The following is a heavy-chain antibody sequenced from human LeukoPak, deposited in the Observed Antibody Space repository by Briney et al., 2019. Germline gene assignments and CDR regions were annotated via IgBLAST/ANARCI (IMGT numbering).Heavy chain of an antibody. J-gene: IGHJ4*02. Sequence: GGSLKISCQGSGYSFTSYWIGWVRQMPGKGLEWMGIIYPGDSDTRYSPSSQGQVAISADKSITTAYLQWSSLKDSDTAMYYCARGQDSGSYSADPFHYWGQGTLVTVSS. CDR1: GYSFTSYW. CDR3: ARGQDSGSYSADPFHY. V-gene: IGHV5-51*01. D-gene: IGHD1-26*01. CDR2: IYPGDSDT.